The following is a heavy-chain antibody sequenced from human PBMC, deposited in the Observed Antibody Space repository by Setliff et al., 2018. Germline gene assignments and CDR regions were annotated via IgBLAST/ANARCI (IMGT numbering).Heavy chain of an antibody. J-gene: IGHJ4*02. D-gene: IGHD3-3*01. CDR1: GITFTSYA. Sequence: PGGFLRLSCVASGITFTSYAMSWVRQAPGKGLEWVSTVSGSGDNAYYTDSVKGRFTTSRDNSKNTLSLQMSSLRAEDTAIYFCAGQGPIFGTGLIPGFDQWGQGTMVTVSS. CDR3: AGQGPIFGTGLIPGFDQ. V-gene: IGHV3-23*01. CDR2: VSGSGDNA.